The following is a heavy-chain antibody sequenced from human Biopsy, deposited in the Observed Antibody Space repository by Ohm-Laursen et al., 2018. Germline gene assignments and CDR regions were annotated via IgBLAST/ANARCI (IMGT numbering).Heavy chain of an antibody. D-gene: IGHD4-11*01. CDR1: GFTFTSYA. V-gene: IGHV3-30*03. Sequence: SLRLSCAAPGFTFTSYAMHWVRQAPGKGLAWVAVISYDGSGEYYADSLQGRFIISRDNPKNTVDLQMNSLRAEDTAVYFCARDGKRWDYSTYFSWHFDLWGRGTLVTVSS. CDR3: ARDGKRWDYSTYFSWHFDL. J-gene: IGHJ2*01. CDR2: ISYDGSGE.